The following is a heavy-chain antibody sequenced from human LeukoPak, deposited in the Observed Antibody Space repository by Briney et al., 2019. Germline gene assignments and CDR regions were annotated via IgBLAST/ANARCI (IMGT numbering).Heavy chain of an antibody. CDR2: IHTSGST. CDR1: DGSISNSF. CDR3: ANSYDGKIVPFDN. J-gene: IGHJ4*02. V-gene: IGHV4-4*09. D-gene: IGHD4-23*01. Sequence: ASETLSLTCTVPDGSISNSFWNWVRQPPGKGLEWIAYIHTSGSTNYNPACKSRVTLSVDTSNSQFSLRLNSVTASDTAVYYCANSYDGKIVPFDNWGQGTLVTVSS.